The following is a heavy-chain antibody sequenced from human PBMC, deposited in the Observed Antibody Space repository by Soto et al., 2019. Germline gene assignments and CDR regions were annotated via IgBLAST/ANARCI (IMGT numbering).Heavy chain of an antibody. D-gene: IGHD3-22*01. CDR2: IWYDGSNK. CDR1: GFTFSSYG. V-gene: IGHV3-33*01. CDR3: ARGLSGYYPSYYYGMDV. J-gene: IGHJ6*02. Sequence: SLRLSCAASGFTFSSYGMHWVRQAPGKGLEWVAVIWYDGSNKYYADSVKGRFTISRDNSKNTLYLQMNSLRAEDTAVYYCARGLSGYYPSYYYGMDVWGQGTTVTVSS.